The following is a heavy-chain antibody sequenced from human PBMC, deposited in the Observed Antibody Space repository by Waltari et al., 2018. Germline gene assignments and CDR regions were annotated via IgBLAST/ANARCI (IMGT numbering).Heavy chain of an antibody. V-gene: IGHV1-2*02. Sequence: QVHLVQSGAEVKKPGASVTVSCKASGYTFTGHVIHWARQAPGQGLEGVGSVTPNTGDTYSAQKFEGRVTMTRDTSISTAYLDLSRLTSDDTAVYYCARVLYDFWGGYHPNDVFDFWGQGTVVIVSS. J-gene: IGHJ3*01. CDR2: VTPNTGDT. D-gene: IGHD3-3*01. CDR1: GYTFTGHV. CDR3: ARVLYDFWGGYHPNDVFDF.